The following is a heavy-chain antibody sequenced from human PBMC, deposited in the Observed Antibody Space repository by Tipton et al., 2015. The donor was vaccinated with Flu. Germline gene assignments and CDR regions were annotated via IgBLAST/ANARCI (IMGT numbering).Heavy chain of an antibody. CDR2: IYYSGST. CDR3: ARAREGGWFDP. Sequence: TLSLTCTVSGGSISSSSYYWGWIRQPPGKGLEWIGSIYYSGSTYYNPSLKSRVTISVDTSKNQFSLKLSSVTAADTAVYYCARAREGGWFDPWGQGTLVTVSS. J-gene: IGHJ5*02. D-gene: IGHD1-26*01. CDR1: GGSISSSSYY. V-gene: IGHV4-39*07.